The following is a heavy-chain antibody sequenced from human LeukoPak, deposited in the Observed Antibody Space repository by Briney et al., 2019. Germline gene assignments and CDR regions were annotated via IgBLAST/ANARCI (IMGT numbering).Heavy chain of an antibody. CDR1: GFTFSSYG. J-gene: IGHJ4*02. V-gene: IGHV3-23*01. D-gene: IGHD6-13*01. Sequence: PGGSLRLSCAASGFTFSSYGMSWVRQAPGRGLEWVAAISSSGGTTYYADSVKGRFTISRDNSKNTLYLQVNSLRADDTAIYYCAKRGSSWPGPLDYWGQGTLVTVSS. CDR3: AKRGSSWPGPLDY. CDR2: ISSSGGTT.